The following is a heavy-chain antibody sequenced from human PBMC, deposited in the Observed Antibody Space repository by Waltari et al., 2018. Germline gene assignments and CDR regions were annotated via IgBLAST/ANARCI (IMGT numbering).Heavy chain of an antibody. J-gene: IGHJ4*02. Sequence: QVQLQQWGAGLLKPSETLSLTCGVDGESLRGYYWNWIRQPPGKGLEWIGESEDSGTAHDNTSLKSRVAMSVDMSKNQISLRLSSVTAADTALYFCVRGRRYSRPYFDLWGQGALVTVSS. CDR1: GESLRGYY. V-gene: IGHV4-34*01. CDR3: VRGRRYSRPYFDL. CDR2: SEDSGTA. D-gene: IGHD5-12*01.